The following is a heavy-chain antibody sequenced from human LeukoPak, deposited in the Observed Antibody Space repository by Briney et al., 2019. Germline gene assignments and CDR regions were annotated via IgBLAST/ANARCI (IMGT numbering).Heavy chain of an antibody. J-gene: IGHJ5*02. CDR2: FDPEGGET. Sequence: ASVKVSCKVSGYTLTELSMHWVRQAPGKGLEWMGGFDPEGGETIYAQKFQGRVTMTEDTSTDTAYMELSSLRSEDTAVYYCATRESIFGVVIGSWFDPWGQGTLVTVSS. D-gene: IGHD3-3*01. V-gene: IGHV1-24*01. CDR1: GYTLTELS. CDR3: ATRESIFGVVIGSWFDP.